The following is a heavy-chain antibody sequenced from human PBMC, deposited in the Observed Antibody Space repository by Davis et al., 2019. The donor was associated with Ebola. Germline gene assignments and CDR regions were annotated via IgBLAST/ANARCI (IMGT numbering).Heavy chain of an antibody. J-gene: IGHJ6*04. D-gene: IGHD3-16*01. Sequence: MPSETLSLTCTVSDYSISSGYYWGWIRQPPGKGLGWIGTIYHSGSTYYNPSLKSRLTISVHTSKNQFSLKLSSVTAADTAVYYCARNGAGGAVYYYGMDVWGKGTTVTVSS. V-gene: IGHV4-38-2*02. CDR3: ARNGAGGAVYYYGMDV. CDR2: IYHSGST. CDR1: DYSISSGYY.